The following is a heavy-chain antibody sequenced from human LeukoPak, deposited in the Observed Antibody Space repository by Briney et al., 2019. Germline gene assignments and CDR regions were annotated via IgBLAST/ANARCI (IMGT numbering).Heavy chain of an antibody. CDR1: GFTFSSYS. Sequence: GGSLRLSCAASGFTFSSYSMNWVRQAPGKGLEWVSYITSSSSTIYYADSVEGRFTISRDNAKNSLYLQMNSLRAEDTAVYYCAKEEWRTGYDYWGQGTLVTVSS. CDR2: ITSSSSTI. CDR3: AKEEWRTGYDY. J-gene: IGHJ4*02. D-gene: IGHD3/OR15-3a*01. V-gene: IGHV3-48*01.